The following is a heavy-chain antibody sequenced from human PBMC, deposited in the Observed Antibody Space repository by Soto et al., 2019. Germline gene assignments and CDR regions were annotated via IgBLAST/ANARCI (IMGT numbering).Heavy chain of an antibody. Sequence: QVQLVQSGAEVKKPGASVKVSCKASGYIFINYYIHCVRQAPGQGLEWIGIINPNGGSTNYAQKVRGRVTLARDTSTSTVYMDLSSLRSEDTAMYYCARDLAAGDFWGQGTLVTVSS. V-gene: IGHV1-46*01. J-gene: IGHJ4*02. CDR1: GYIFINYY. D-gene: IGHD6-13*01. CDR3: ARDLAAGDF. CDR2: INPNGGST.